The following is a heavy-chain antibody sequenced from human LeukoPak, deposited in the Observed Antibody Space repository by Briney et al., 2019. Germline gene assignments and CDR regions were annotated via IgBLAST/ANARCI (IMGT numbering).Heavy chain of an antibody. D-gene: IGHD2-15*01. V-gene: IGHV3-21*01. CDR3: ARDPQYCSGGSCYSFGY. J-gene: IGHJ4*02. CDR2: IISSSSYI. Sequence: KTGGSLRLSCAASGFTFSTYSMNWARQAPGKGLEWVSSIISSSSYIYYADSVKGRFTISRDNAKNSLYLQMNSLRAEDTAVYYCARDPQYCSGGSCYSFGYWGQGTLVTVSS. CDR1: GFTFSTYS.